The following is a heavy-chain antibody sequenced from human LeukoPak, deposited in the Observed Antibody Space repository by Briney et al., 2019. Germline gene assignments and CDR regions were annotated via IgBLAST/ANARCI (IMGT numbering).Heavy chain of an antibody. V-gene: IGHV4-39*01. CDR2: IYCSGRN. CDR3: ERQVNWNDAGMDF. J-gene: IGHJ6*02. CDR1: GGSISSNSYY. D-gene: IGHD1-20*01. Sequence: SETLSLTCTVSGGSISSNSYYWGWIRQPPGKGLEWIGSIYCSGRNYYNPSLKSRVTISVDTSKNQFFLKLSPVTAADTAVYYWERQVNWNDAGMDFWGQGTTVTVS.